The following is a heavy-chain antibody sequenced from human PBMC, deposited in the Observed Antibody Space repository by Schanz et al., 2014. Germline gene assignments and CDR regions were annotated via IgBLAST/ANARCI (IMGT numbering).Heavy chain of an antibody. CDR2: INPSGGST. Sequence: QVQLVQSGTQVKKPGASVKVSCKASGYTLSAYSLHWVRQAPGQGLEWMGMINPSGGSTTYAQKFQGRVTMTRDTSTSTVYMELSSLRSEDTAVYYCARAKRFGDMDVWGQGTTVTVSS. J-gene: IGHJ6*02. V-gene: IGHV1-46*01. CDR1: GYTLSAYS. CDR3: ARAKRFGDMDV. D-gene: IGHD3-10*01.